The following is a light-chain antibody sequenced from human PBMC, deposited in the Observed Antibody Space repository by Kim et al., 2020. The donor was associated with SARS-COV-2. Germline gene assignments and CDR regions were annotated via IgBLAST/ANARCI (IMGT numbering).Light chain of an antibody. Sequence: ASGGDRVTITCRTSQSISSHLNLYHQKPGRAPRLLISAASTLQGGVPSRFSGSGSETDFTLTISSLQPEDFATYFCQQSYITPFTFGPGTKVDIK. CDR2: AAS. J-gene: IGKJ3*01. V-gene: IGKV1-39*01. CDR3: QQSYITPFT. CDR1: QSISSH.